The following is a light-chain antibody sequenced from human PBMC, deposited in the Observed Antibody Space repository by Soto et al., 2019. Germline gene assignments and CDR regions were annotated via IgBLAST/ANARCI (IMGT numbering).Light chain of an antibody. V-gene: IGLV2-11*01. CDR1: SSDVGGYNS. Sequence: QSVLTQPRSVSGSPGQSVTISCTGTSSDVGGYNSVSWYQQHPGKAPKLMIFDVSKRPSGVPDRFSGSKSGNTASLTISGLQADDEADYYCSSYAGSSNVFGTGTKVTVL. CDR3: SSYAGSSNV. CDR2: DVS. J-gene: IGLJ1*01.